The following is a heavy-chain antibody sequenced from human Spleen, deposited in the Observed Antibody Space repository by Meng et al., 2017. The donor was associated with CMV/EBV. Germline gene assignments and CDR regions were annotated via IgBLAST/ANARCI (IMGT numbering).Heavy chain of an antibody. V-gene: IGHV4-59*01. CDR1: GGSMNNFY. D-gene: IGHD3-3*01. J-gene: IGHJ3*02. CDR2: IYYSGST. CDR3: ARQERLRFLEWLPPGVFDI. Sequence: SETLSLTCTVSGGSMNNFYWAWIRQSPGKRLEWIGSIYYSGSTKYNPSLKSRVAISVDTSKNHFSLKMRSVIAADMAVYYCARQERLRFLEWLPPGVFDIWGQGTMVTVSS.